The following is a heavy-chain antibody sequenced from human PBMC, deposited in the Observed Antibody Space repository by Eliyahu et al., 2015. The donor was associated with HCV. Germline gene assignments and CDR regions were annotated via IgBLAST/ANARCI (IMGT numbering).Heavy chain of an antibody. D-gene: IGHD3-9*01. CDR2: ISAYNGNT. J-gene: IGHJ4*02. V-gene: IGHV1-18*01. Sequence: QVQLVQSGPEVRRPGASVSLSCKASGYTFTNYGVNWVRQAPGQGLEWMGWISAYNGNTNYAANFQGRATMTTDTSTGTAHMELRSLRPDDTAMYYCARDVNILTSTHCDYWGQGALLIVSS. CDR1: GYTFTNYG. CDR3: ARDVNILTSTHCDY.